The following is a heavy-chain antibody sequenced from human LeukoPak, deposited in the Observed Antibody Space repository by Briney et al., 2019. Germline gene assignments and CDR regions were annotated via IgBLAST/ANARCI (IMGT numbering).Heavy chain of an antibody. D-gene: IGHD6-13*01. J-gene: IGHJ4*02. Sequence: ASVKVSCKVSGYTLTELSMHWVRQAPGKGLEWVGGFDPEDGETIYAQKFQGRVTMTEDTSTDTAYMELSSLRSEDTAVYYCATDRPIAAAGPTFDYWGQGTLVTVSS. CDR2: FDPEDGET. CDR3: ATDRPIAAAGPTFDY. V-gene: IGHV1-24*01. CDR1: GYTLTELS.